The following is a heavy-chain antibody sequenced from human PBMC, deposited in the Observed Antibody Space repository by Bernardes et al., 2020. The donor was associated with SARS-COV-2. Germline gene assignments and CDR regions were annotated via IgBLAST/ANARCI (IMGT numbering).Heavy chain of an antibody. V-gene: IGHV3-30*03. D-gene: IGHD5-12*01. CDR2: ITDDGSNK. CDR3: AREGVGWLRANGLVDY. J-gene: IGHJ4*02. Sequence: GGSLRLSCAASGFTFSSYGMHWVRQAPGKGLVWVAVITDDGSNKYYADSVKGRFTISRDNSKNTLYLQMNSLRAEDTAVYYCAREGVGWLRANGLVDYGGQGTVVTVSS. CDR1: GFTFSSYG.